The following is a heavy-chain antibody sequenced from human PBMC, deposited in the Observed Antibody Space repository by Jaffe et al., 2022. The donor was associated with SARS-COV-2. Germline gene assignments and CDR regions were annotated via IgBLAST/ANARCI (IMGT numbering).Heavy chain of an antibody. D-gene: IGHD6-13*01. V-gene: IGHV2-70*01. CDR1: GFSLSTSGMC. J-gene: IGHJ5*02. CDR3: ARTDSNTWFFST. CDR2: IDWDADT. Sequence: QVTLRESGPALVKPTQTLTLTCTFSGFSLSTSGMCVSWIRQPPGKALEWLALIDWDADTYYTRSLKTRLIISGDTSKNQVVLTMTNMDPMDTATYYCARTDSNTWFFSTWGQGTLVTVSS.